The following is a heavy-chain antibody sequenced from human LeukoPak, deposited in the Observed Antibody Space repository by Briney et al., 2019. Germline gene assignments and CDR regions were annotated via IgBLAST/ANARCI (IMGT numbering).Heavy chain of an antibody. Sequence: RTGGSLRLSCAASGFTFSSYTMSWVRQAPGKGLKWFSAISGNGGSTYYADSVKGRFTISRDNSKNTLYLQMNSLRAEDTAVYYCAKLVDIVAKYYFDYWGQGTLVTVSS. CDR1: GFTFSSYT. V-gene: IGHV3-23*01. CDR2: ISGNGGST. J-gene: IGHJ4*02. D-gene: IGHD5-12*01. CDR3: AKLVDIVAKYYFDY.